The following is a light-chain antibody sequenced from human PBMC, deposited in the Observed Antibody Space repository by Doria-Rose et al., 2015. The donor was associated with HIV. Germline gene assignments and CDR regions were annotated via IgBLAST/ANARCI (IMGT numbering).Light chain of an antibody. CDR2: WAS. Sequence: EIVMTQSPESLGMSLGERATLNCKSNQSLLSTSKNYLAWYQQKPGQPPKLLIYWASTRQSGVPARFSGSGSGTDFTLTISSLEAEDVAVYYCQQYYDTPSFGPGTTVDIK. V-gene: IGKV4-1*01. CDR3: QQYYDTPS. J-gene: IGKJ3*01. CDR1: QSLLSTSKNY.